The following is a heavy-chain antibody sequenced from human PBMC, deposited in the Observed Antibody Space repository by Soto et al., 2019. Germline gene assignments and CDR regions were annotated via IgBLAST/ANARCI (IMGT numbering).Heavy chain of an antibody. Sequence: EVQLVESGGGLVKPGGSLRLSCRDSGFTFGSHSMFWVRQAPGKGLEWVSSISAASDYIFYADSVKGRFAISRDNAKNSLYLQIDSLRAEDTAVYYCARGGLVVVGAATRPRDCWGQGTLVTVSA. J-gene: IGHJ4*02. V-gene: IGHV3-21*01. CDR2: ISAASDYI. D-gene: IGHD2-15*01. CDR3: ARGGLVVVGAATRPRDC. CDR1: GFTFGSHS.